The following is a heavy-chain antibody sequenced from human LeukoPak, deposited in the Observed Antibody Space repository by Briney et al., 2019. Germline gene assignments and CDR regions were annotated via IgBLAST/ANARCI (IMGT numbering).Heavy chain of an antibody. Sequence: GESLKISCKGSGYSFTSYWIGWVRQMPGKGLEWMGIIYPGDSDTKYSPSFQGQVTISADKSISTAYLQWSSLKASDTAMYYCARGGYCSSTSCAHPPWSDPWGQGTLVTVSS. CDR1: GYSFTSYW. CDR2: IYPGDSDT. J-gene: IGHJ5*02. V-gene: IGHV5-51*01. D-gene: IGHD2-2*01. CDR3: ARGGYCSSTSCAHPPWSDP.